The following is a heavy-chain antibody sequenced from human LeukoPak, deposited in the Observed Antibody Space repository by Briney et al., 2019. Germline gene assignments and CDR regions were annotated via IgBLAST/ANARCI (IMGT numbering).Heavy chain of an antibody. J-gene: IGHJ3*02. CDR2: INPNSGGT. CDR3: ARDDLIFGVVPYAFDI. D-gene: IGHD3-3*01. V-gene: IGHV1-2*02. CDR1: GYTFTGYY. Sequence: ASVKVSCKASGYTFTGYYMHGVRQAPGQALEWMGWINPNSGGTNYAQKFQGRVTMTRDASISTAYMELSRLRSDDTAVYYCARDDLIFGVVPYAFDIWGQGTMVTVSS.